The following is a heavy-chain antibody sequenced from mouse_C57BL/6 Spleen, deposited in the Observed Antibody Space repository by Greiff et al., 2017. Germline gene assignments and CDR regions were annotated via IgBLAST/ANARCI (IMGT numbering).Heavy chain of an antibody. V-gene: IGHV1-4*01. J-gene: IGHJ3*01. CDR2: INPSSGYT. CDR3: ASPYYGNPFAY. CDR1: GYTFTSYS. D-gene: IGHD1-1*01. Sequence: VQLQQSGAELVRPGASVKMSCKASGYTFTSYSMHWVKQRPGQGLEWIGYINPSSGYTKYNQKFKDKATLTADKSSSTAYMQLSSLTSEDSAVYYCASPYYGNPFAYWGQGTLVTVSA.